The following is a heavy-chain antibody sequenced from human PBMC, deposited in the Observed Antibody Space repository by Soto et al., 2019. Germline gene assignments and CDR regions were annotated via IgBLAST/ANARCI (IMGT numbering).Heavy chain of an antibody. CDR1: GFTFSSYA. CDR3: AKGGTPLTSKINWFDP. Sequence: GGSLRLSCAASGFTFSSYAMSWVRQAPGKGLEWVSAISGSGGSTYYADSVKGRFTISRDNSKNTLYLQMTSLRAEDTAVYYCAKGGTPLTSKINWFDPWGQGTLVTVSS. D-gene: IGHD1-1*01. CDR2: ISGSGGST. J-gene: IGHJ5*02. V-gene: IGHV3-23*01.